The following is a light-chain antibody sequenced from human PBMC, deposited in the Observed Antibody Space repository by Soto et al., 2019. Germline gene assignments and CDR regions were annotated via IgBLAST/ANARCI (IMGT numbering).Light chain of an antibody. CDR3: SSSAGIYHYLV. CDR1: SSDVGGYIF. CDR2: DVN. Sequence: QSALTQPPSASGSPGQSVTISCTGTSSDVGGYIFVSWYQQHPGKAPKLMIYDVNKRPSGVPDRFSGSKSDNTASLTVSGLQAEDEADYYCSSSAGIYHYLVFGGGTKVTVL. V-gene: IGLV2-8*01. J-gene: IGLJ3*02.